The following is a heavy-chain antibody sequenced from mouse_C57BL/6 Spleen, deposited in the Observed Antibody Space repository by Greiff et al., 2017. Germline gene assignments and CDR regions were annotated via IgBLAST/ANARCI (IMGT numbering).Heavy chain of an antibody. D-gene: IGHD1-2*01. J-gene: IGHJ4*01. CDR2: INPGSGGT. CDR3: ARRLLGYAMDY. CDR1: EYAFTNYL. V-gene: IGHV1-54*01. Sequence: QVQLQQSGAELVRPGTSVKVSCKASEYAFTNYLIEWVKQRPGQGLEWIGVINPGSGGTNYNEKFKGKATLTADKSSSTAYMQLSSLTSEDSAVYFCARRLLGYAMDYWGQGTSVTVSS.